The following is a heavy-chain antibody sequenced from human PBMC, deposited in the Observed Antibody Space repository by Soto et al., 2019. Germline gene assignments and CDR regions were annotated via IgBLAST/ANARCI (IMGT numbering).Heavy chain of an antibody. CDR3: AKASWSFYYFDH. D-gene: IGHD3-10*01. J-gene: IGHJ4*02. CDR2: IFYSGGT. CDR1: GDSISSGINY. Sequence: QVQLQESGPGLVKPSQTLSLTCTVSGDSISSGINYWSWIRQHRGKGLEWMAYIFYSGGTYYNPSINSRVTKSVDTSNNQFSLNLSSVTAADTAVYYCAKASWSFYYFDHWGQGTLVTVSS. V-gene: IGHV4-31*03.